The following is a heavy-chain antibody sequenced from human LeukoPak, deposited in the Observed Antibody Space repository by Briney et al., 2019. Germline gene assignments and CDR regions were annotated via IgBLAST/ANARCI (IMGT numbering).Heavy chain of an antibody. Sequence: PGGSLRLSCAASGFTVSSNYMNWVRQAPGKGLEWVSRINSDGSSTSYADSVKGRFTISRDNAKNTLYLHMDSLRAEDTAVYYCARCYSSGWSLPDDWGQGTLVTVSS. D-gene: IGHD6-19*01. CDR3: ARCYSSGWSLPDD. V-gene: IGHV3-74*01. CDR1: GFTVSSNY. CDR2: INSDGSST. J-gene: IGHJ4*02.